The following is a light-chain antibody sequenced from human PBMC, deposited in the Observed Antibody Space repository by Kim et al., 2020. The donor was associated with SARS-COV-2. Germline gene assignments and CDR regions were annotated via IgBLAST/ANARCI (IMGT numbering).Light chain of an antibody. CDR2: RYS. CDR3: QVWDSSTWV. Sequence: VALGQTARITWGGNNIGSKNVHWYQQKPGQAPVLVIYRYSNRPSGIPERFSGSNSGNTATLTISRAQAGDEADYYCQVWDSSTWVFGGGTQLTVL. J-gene: IGLJ3*02. CDR1: NIGSKN. V-gene: IGLV3-9*01.